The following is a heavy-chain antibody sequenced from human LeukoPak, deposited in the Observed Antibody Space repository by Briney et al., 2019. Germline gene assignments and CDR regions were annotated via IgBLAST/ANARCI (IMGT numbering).Heavy chain of an antibody. CDR2: ISGSGGST. CDR1: GFTFSTYA. J-gene: IGHJ4*02. Sequence: GGSLRLSCAASGFTFSTYAMSWVRQAPGKGLEWVSGISGSGGSTYYADSVKGRFTISRDNSKNTVYLQMNSLRVEDTAVYYCARGDGVYVYWGQGTLVTVSS. V-gene: IGHV3-23*01. D-gene: IGHD5/OR15-5a*01. CDR3: ARGDGVYVY.